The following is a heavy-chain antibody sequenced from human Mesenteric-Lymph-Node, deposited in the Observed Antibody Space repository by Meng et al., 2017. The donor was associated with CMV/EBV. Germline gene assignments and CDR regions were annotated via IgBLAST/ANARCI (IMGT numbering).Heavy chain of an antibody. D-gene: IGHD6-19*01. V-gene: IGHV3-66*01. CDR3: ARDSVADNSGLFDF. CDR1: GFSVSGNY. J-gene: IGHJ4*02. CDR2: LYSDGST. Sequence: CAVSGFSVSGNYMSWVRQAPGKGLEWVSVLYSDGSTYYADSVKGRFSISGNNFKNTLYLQMNSLRADDTAVYYCARDSVADNSGLFDFWGQGTLVTVSS.